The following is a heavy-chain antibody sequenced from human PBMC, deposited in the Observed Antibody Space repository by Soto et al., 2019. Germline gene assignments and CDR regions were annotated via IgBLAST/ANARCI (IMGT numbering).Heavy chain of an antibody. V-gene: IGHV3-15*01. CDR3: VEGWNDF. J-gene: IGHJ4*02. D-gene: IGHD1-1*01. CDR1: GFMFSSGW. Sequence: EVHVVESGGDLVEPGGSLRLSCVTSGFMFSSGWMSWVRQGPGKGLEWVARIKSKNDGGAADYAAPVNGRFSISRDDSKSTVYLQMNSLRAEDTALYYCVEGWNDFWGQGTLVTVSS. CDR2: IKSKNDGGAA.